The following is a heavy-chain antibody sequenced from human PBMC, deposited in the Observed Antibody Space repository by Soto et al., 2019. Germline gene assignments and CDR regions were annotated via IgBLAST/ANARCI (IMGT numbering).Heavy chain of an antibody. Sequence: LRLSCAASGFSFSGYGMNWVRQAPGKGLEWISYISSSGSLIYYADSLKGRFTISRDNAKNSLYLQMNSLRAEGTAVYYCATTVTTVDYWGQGTLVTVSS. V-gene: IGHV3-48*03. D-gene: IGHD4-17*01. CDR2: ISSSGSLI. CDR1: GFSFSGYG. CDR3: ATTVTTVDY. J-gene: IGHJ4*02.